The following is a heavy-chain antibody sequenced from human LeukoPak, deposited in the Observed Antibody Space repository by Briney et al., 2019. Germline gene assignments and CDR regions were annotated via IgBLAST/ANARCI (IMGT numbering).Heavy chain of an antibody. Sequence: ASVKVSCKASGYTFTSYGISWVRQAPGQGLEWMGWISAYNGNTNYAQKLQGRVTMTTDTSTSTAYMELRSLRSDDTAVYYCARFSIPSTYDFWSGYYITRAAFDIWGQGTMVTVSS. CDR2: ISAYNGNT. J-gene: IGHJ3*02. V-gene: IGHV1-18*01. CDR3: ARFSIPSTYDFWSGYYITRAAFDI. CDR1: GYTFTSYG. D-gene: IGHD3-3*01.